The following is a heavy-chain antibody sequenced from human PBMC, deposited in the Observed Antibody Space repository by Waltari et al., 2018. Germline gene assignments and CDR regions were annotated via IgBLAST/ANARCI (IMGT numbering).Heavy chain of an antibody. CDR1: GFTFSSYA. CDR2: ISGSVGSK. CDR3: AKFKDIVVGPASFDY. Sequence: EVQLLESGGGLVQPGGSLRLSCAASGFTFSSYAMSWVRQAPGKGLEWVSAISGSVGSKYYADAVKGRFTISRDKSKNTLYLQMTSLRAEDTAVYYCAKFKDIVVGPASFDYWGQGTLVTVSS. J-gene: IGHJ4*02. D-gene: IGHD2-2*01. V-gene: IGHV3-23*01.